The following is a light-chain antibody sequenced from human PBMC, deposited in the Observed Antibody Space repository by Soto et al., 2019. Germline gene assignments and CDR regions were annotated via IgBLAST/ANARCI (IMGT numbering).Light chain of an antibody. Sequence: QSVLTQPASVSGSPGQSITISCTGTSSDVGGYNYVSWYQHRPGKAPKLIIYDVTNRPSGVSNPFSGSKSGNTASLTISGLQPEDEADYYCSSYTTSNTRQIVFGTGTKLTVL. CDR3: SSYTTSNTRQIV. V-gene: IGLV2-14*03. J-gene: IGLJ1*01. CDR1: SSDVGGYNY. CDR2: DVT.